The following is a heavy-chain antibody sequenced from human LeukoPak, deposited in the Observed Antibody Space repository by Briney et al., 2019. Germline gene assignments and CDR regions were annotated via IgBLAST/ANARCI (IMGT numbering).Heavy chain of an antibody. D-gene: IGHD6-19*01. Sequence: GGSLRLSSAASGFTFSSYWMHWVRQAPEKGLVWVSRINSDGSSTSYADSVKGRFTISRDNAKNTLYLQMNSLRAEDTAVYYCASLGAVAGTEFAMKVDYWGQGTLVTVSS. V-gene: IGHV3-74*01. CDR2: INSDGSST. CDR3: ASLGAVAGTEFAMKVDY. J-gene: IGHJ4*02. CDR1: GFTFSSYW.